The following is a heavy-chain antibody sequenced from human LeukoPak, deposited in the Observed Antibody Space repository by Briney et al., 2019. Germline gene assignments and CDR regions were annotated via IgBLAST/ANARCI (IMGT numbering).Heavy chain of an antibody. J-gene: IGHJ3*02. Sequence: ASVKVSCKASGGTFSSYAISWVRQAPGQGLEWMGGIIPIFGTANYAQKFQGRVTITTDESTSTAYMELSSLRSEDTAVYYCARDLSESRIHDAFDIWGQGTMVTVSS. CDR1: GGTFSSYA. CDR2: IIPIFGTA. CDR3: ARDLSESRIHDAFDI. D-gene: IGHD2-21*01. V-gene: IGHV1-69*05.